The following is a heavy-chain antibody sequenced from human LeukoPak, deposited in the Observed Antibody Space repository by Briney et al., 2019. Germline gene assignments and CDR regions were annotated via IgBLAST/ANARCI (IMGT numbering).Heavy chain of an antibody. CDR1: GYTFTSYD. CDR3: AREGYCSGGSCYGGFDY. D-gene: IGHD2-15*01. V-gene: IGHV1-8*01. CDR2: MNPNSGNT. Sequence: ASVKVSCKASGYTFTSYDINWVRQATGQGLEWMGWMNPNSGNTGYAQKLQGRVTMTRNTSISTAYMELSSLRSEDTAVYYCAREGYCSGGSCYGGFDYWGQGTLVTVSS. J-gene: IGHJ4*02.